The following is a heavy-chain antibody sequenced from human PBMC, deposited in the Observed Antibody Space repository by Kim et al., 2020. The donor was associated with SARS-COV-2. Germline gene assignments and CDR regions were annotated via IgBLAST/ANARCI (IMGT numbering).Heavy chain of an antibody. J-gene: IGHJ3*02. Sequence: SVKVSCKASGGTFSSYAISWVRQAPGQGLEWMGGIIPIFGTANYAQKFQGRVTITADESTSTAYMELSSLRSEDTAVYYCARVLSTYYYGSGSYGDAFDIWGQGTMVTVSS. V-gene: IGHV1-69*13. CDR2: IIPIFGTA. CDR1: GGTFSSYA. CDR3: ARVLSTYYYGSGSYGDAFDI. D-gene: IGHD3-10*01.